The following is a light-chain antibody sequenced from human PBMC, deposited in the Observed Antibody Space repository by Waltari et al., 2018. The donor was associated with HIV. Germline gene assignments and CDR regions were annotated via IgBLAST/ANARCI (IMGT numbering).Light chain of an antibody. CDR1: QDVRTY. Sequence: IRLTQSPSSLSASIGDKITLTCRASQDVRTYLAWYRQKPGSGPNLLIYGASSLQNGISSRFSGCGSGTVFSLTISDLQSDDFALYYCQQYSAVPSTFGEGTRVEI. J-gene: IGKJ4*01. CDR3: QQYSAVPST. V-gene: IGKV1-8*01. CDR2: GAS.